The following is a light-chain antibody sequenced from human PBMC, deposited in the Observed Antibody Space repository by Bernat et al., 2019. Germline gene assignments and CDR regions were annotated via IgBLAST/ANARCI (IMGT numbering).Light chain of an antibody. CDR3: SSYPSSSTLV. CDR1: SSDVGGYNY. Sequence: QSALTQPASVSGSPGQSITISCTGTSSDVGGYNYVSWYQQHPGRAPKLMIYDVRDRPSGISNRFSGSKSGNTASLTISGLLDEDEADYYCSSYPSSSTLVFGGGPRLTVL. J-gene: IGLJ3*02. V-gene: IGLV2-14*03. CDR2: DVR.